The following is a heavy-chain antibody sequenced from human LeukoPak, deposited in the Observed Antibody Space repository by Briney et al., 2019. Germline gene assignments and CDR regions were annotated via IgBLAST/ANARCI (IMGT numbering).Heavy chain of an antibody. D-gene: IGHD3-22*01. CDR1: GGTFSSYA. V-gene: IGHV1-69*05. Sequence: SVKLSCKASGGTFSSYAISWVRQAPGQGLEWMGRIIPIFGTANYAQKFQGRVTITTDGSTSTAYMELSSLRSEDTAVYYCAVSRADSSGYYSDYWGQGTLVTVSS. J-gene: IGHJ4*02. CDR3: AVSRADSSGYYSDY. CDR2: IIPIFGTA.